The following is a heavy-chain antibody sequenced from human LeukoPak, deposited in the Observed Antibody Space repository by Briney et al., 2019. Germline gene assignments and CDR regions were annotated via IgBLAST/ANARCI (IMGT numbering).Heavy chain of an antibody. CDR3: ATTEFGYSYGYDY. J-gene: IGHJ4*02. CDR1: GGSFSDYY. Sequence: SETLSLTCAVYGGSFSDYYWNWIRQPPGKGLEWIGEIEHSGSTKYNPSLKSRVTISVDTSKNQFSLKVSSVTAADTAVYYCATTEFGYSYGYDYWGQGTLVTVSS. V-gene: IGHV4-34*01. D-gene: IGHD5-18*01. CDR2: IEHSGST.